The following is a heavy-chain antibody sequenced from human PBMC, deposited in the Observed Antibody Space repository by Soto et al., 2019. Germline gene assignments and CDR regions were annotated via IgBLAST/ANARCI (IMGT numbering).Heavy chain of an antibody. D-gene: IGHD6-6*01. V-gene: IGHV1-2*02. CDR3: AKDLTRQLAYWLDP. J-gene: IGHJ5*02. CDR2: INAHSGGT. Sequence: SVKVSCKASGFSFTGYYIHWLRQAPGQGLEWMGWINAHSGGTEYAQKFQGRVTLTKDTSLATAYLTLNSLTSDDTALYYCAKDLTRQLAYWLDPWGQGTQVTVSS. CDR1: GFSFTGYY.